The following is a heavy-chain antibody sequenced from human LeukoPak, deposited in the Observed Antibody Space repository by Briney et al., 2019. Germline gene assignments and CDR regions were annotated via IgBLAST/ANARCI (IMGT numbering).Heavy chain of an antibody. CDR2: ISGTGSST. V-gene: IGHV3-23*01. CDR1: GFTFSNYA. CDR3: AREQDDGFDI. J-gene: IGHJ3*02. Sequence: GGSLRLSCAASGFTFSNYAMSWVRQAPGKGLEWVSVISGTGSSTYYVDSVKGRFTISRDNSKITLYLQMNSLRVDDTAVYYCAREQDDGFDIWGQGTMVTVSS.